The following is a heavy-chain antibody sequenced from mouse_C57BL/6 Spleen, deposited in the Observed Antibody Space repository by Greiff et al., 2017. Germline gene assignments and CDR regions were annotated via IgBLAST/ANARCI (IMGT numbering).Heavy chain of an antibody. CDR2: ISSGSSTI. D-gene: IGHD5-1-1*01. V-gene: IGHV5-17*01. Sequence: EVLLVESGGGLVKPGGSLKLSCAASGFTFSDYGMHWVRQAPEKGLEWVAYISSGSSTIYYADTVKGRFTISRDNAKNTLVLQMTSLRSEDTAVYYCAREEIQYYAMDYWGQGTSVTVSS. CDR3: AREEIQYYAMDY. J-gene: IGHJ4*01. CDR1: GFTFSDYG.